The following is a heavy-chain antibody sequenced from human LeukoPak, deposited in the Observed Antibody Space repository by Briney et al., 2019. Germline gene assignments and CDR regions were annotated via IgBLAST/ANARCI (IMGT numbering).Heavy chain of an antibody. Sequence: SETLSLTCTVSGGSISSSSYYWGWIRQPPGKGLEWIGSIYYSGSTYYNPPLKSRVTISVDTSKNQFSLNLSSVTAADTAVYYCARLTIFGVVIVNDAFDIWGQGTMVTVSS. D-gene: IGHD3-3*01. CDR1: GGSISSSSYY. J-gene: IGHJ3*02. V-gene: IGHV4-39*01. CDR2: IYYSGST. CDR3: ARLTIFGVVIVNDAFDI.